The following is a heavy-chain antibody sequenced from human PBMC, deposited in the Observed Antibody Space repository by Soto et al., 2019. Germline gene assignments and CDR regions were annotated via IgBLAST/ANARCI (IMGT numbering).Heavy chain of an antibody. J-gene: IGHJ5*02. D-gene: IGHD2-2*01. CDR3: AKDNCISTSCYRLYNWFDP. CDR2: ISHDGSNK. V-gene: IGHV3-30*18. CDR1: GFTFSSYG. Sequence: QVQLVESGGGVVQPGGSLRLSCAASGFTFSSYGMHWVRQAPGKGLEWVAVISHDGSNKYYGDSVKGRFTISRDNSKNTLYLQMNSLRAEDTAVYYCAKDNCISTSCYRLYNWFDPWGQGTLVTVSS.